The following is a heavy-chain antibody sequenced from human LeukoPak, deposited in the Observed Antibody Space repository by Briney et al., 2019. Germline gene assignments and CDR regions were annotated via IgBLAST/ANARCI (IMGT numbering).Heavy chain of an antibody. D-gene: IGHD2-15*01. CDR3: AKGSSTFDY. J-gene: IGHJ4*02. Sequence: GRSLRLSCAASGFTFSSYGMHWVRQAPGKGLEWVAVISYDGSNKDYADSVKGRFTISRDNSKNTLYLQMNSLRAEDTAVYYCAKGSSTFDYWGQGTLVTVSS. CDR1: GFTFSSYG. V-gene: IGHV3-30*18. CDR2: ISYDGSNK.